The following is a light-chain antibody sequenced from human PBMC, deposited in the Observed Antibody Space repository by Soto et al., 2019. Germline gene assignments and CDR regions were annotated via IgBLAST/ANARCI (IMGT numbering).Light chain of an antibody. CDR3: QQYNNWPQT. Sequence: EMVMTQSPATLSVSPGARAPLSCRASQSVSSNLAWYQQKPGQAPRLLIYGASTRATGIPARFSGSGSGTEFTLTISSLQSEDFAVYYCQQYNNWPQTFGQGTKVDIK. J-gene: IGKJ1*01. V-gene: IGKV3-15*01. CDR2: GAS. CDR1: QSVSSN.